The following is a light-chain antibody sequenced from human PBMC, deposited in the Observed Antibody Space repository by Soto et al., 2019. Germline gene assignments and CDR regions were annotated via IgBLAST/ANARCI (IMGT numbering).Light chain of an antibody. CDR3: QSYDSSLSGSYV. Sequence: QLVLTQPPSVSGALGQRVTISCTGSSSNIGAGYDVHWYQQLPGTAPKLLIYGNSNRPSGVPDRFSGSKSGTSASLAITGLQAEDEADYYCQSYDSSLSGSYVFGTGTKLTVL. CDR1: SSNIGAGYD. CDR2: GNS. V-gene: IGLV1-40*01. J-gene: IGLJ1*01.